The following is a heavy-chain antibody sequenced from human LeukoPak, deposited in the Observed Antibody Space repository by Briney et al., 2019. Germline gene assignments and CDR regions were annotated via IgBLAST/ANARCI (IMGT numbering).Heavy chain of an antibody. V-gene: IGHV3-15*01. J-gene: IGHJ4*02. CDR3: ATDDPINRA. D-gene: IGHD2/OR15-2a*01. CDR2: IKSKTNGGTT. Sequence: GGSLRLSCAAPGFTFSNAWMTWVRQAPGKGLEWVGRIKSKTNGGTTDYAAPVKGRFTISRDDSKSTLYLQMNSLETEDTAVYYCATDDPINRAWGQGTLVTVSA. CDR1: GFTFSNAW.